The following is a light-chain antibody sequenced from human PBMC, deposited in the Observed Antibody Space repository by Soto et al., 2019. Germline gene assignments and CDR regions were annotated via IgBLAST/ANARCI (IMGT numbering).Light chain of an antibody. CDR2: GNS. CDR3: QSYDSSLSGWGV. V-gene: IGLV1-40*01. J-gene: IGLJ2*01. Sequence: QSVLTQPPSVSGAPGQRVTISCTGSSSNIGAGYDVHWYQQLPGTAPKLLIYGNSNRPSGVPDRFSGSKSGTSASLAITGRQAEDEADYYCQSYDSSLSGWGVFGGGTQLTVL. CDR1: SSNIGAGYD.